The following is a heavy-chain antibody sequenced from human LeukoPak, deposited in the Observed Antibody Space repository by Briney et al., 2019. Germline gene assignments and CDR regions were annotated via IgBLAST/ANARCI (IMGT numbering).Heavy chain of an antibody. D-gene: IGHD6-19*01. CDR1: GGSISSYY. J-gene: IGHJ4*02. Sequence: SETLSVTCTVSGGSISSYYWSWIRQPPGKGLEWIGYIYYSGSTNYNPSLKSRVTISVDTSKNQFSLKLSSVTAADTAVYYCARGLAGTGGGYFDYWGQGTLVTVSS. CDR2: IYYSGST. CDR3: ARGLAGTGGGYFDY. V-gene: IGHV4-59*01.